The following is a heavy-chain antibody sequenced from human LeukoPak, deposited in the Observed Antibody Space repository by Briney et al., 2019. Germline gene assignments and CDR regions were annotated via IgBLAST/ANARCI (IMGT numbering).Heavy chain of an antibody. D-gene: IGHD5-18*01. CDR3: ARYRPDTADDY. Sequence: SVKVSCKASGDTFSRYAISWVRQAPGQGLEWMGGIIPVLSTANYAQKFQGRVTMTRDTSISTAYMELSSLRSDDTAVYYCARYRPDTADDYWGQGTLVTVSS. J-gene: IGHJ4*02. CDR1: GDTFSRYA. V-gene: IGHV1-69*10. CDR2: IIPVLSTA.